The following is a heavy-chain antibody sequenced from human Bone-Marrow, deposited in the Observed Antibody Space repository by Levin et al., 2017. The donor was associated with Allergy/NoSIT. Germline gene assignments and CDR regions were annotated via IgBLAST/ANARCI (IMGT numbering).Heavy chain of an antibody. CDR1: IFNFRSAW. CDR3: VKEARNWDYAGVYYYYGMDV. J-gene: IGHJ6*02. D-gene: IGHD1-7*01. CDR2: IKQDGSEA. Sequence: GGSLRLSCAASIFNFRSAWMSWVRQASGKGLEWVASIKQDGSEAEYVDSVQGRCTISRDNAKNSLFLQMNSLRVDDTAVYYCVKEARNWDYAGVYYYYGMDVWGQGTAVTVSS. V-gene: IGHV3-7*04.